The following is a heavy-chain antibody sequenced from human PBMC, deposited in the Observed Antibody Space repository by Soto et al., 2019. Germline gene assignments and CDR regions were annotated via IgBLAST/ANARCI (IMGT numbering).Heavy chain of an antibody. CDR3: ARGGGSYSSGWYYDS. CDR1: GVSISNSNTY. J-gene: IGHJ4*02. D-gene: IGHD6-19*01. V-gene: IGHV4-59*08. CDR2: VYYRGST. Sequence: QVQLQESGPGLVKPSETMSLTCTVAGVSISNSNTYWNWVRQPPGKGLEWIGFVYYRGSTKYNPSLESRVTLSVDASRNQLSLELTSVTATDPAVYYCARGGGSYSSGWYYDSWGQGTLVTVSS.